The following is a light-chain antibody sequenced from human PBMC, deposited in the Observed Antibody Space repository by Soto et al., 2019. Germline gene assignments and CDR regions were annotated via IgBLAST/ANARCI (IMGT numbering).Light chain of an antibody. Sequence: QSVLTQPASVSGSPGQSITISCTGTISDVGGYNFVSWYQQYLGKAPKLMICDVSNRPSGVSNRFSGSKSGNTASLTISGLQAEDEADYYCSSFTGSNYVFGTGTKVTV. V-gene: IGLV2-14*03. CDR1: ISDVGGYNF. CDR3: SSFTGSNYV. J-gene: IGLJ1*01. CDR2: DVS.